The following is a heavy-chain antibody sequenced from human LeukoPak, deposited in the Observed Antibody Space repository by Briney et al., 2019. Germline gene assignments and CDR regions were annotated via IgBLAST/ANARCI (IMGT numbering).Heavy chain of an antibody. D-gene: IGHD5-12*01. Sequence: PGGSLRLSCAASGFTFSSYWMSWVRQAPGRGLEWVANIKQDGSEIYYVDSVKGRFTISRDNAKNSLYLQMNSLRAEDTAVYYCARDGATFSGYDWYYYMDVWGKGTTVTVSS. CDR2: IKQDGSEI. CDR3: ARDGATFSGYDWYYYMDV. CDR1: GFTFSSYW. J-gene: IGHJ6*03. V-gene: IGHV3-7*01.